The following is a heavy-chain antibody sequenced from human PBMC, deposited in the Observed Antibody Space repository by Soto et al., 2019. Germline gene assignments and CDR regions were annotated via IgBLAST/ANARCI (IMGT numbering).Heavy chain of an antibody. CDR2: ISYSGTT. CDR3: ARRELQGPIDY. V-gene: IGHV4-28*01. D-gene: IGHD1-26*01. CDR1: GYSISSSNW. Sequence: QVQLQESGPGLVKPSDTLSLTCAVSGYSISSSNWWGWIRQPPGKGLEWVGYISYSGTTYYNPSLRSXXTXSXGTSKNQFSLKLTSVTAVDTAVYDCARRELQGPIDYWGQGTLVTVSS. J-gene: IGHJ4*02.